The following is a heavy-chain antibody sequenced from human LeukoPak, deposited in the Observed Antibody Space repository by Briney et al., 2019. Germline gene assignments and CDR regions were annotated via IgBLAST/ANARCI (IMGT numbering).Heavy chain of an antibody. J-gene: IGHJ6*04. Sequence: SETLSLTCTVSGGSVISGSHYWTWIRQSPGRGLEWIVYIYYSGTTNYNPSLKSRVTISVDTSKNQFSLKLSSVTAADTAVYYCARDYLILATNYYFYCGMDVWGKGTTVIVSS. CDR3: ARDYLILATNYYFYCGMDV. CDR2: IYYSGTT. V-gene: IGHV4-61*01. D-gene: IGHD5-12*01. CDR1: GGSVISGSHY.